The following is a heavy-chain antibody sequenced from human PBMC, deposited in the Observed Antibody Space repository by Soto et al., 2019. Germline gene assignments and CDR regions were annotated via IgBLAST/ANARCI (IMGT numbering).Heavy chain of an antibody. CDR3: ARCLGDYDFWSGYYEDSYNWFDP. CDR1: GGSISSSSYY. J-gene: IGHJ5*02. V-gene: IGHV4-39*01. CDR2: IYYSGST. Sequence: PSETLSLTCTVSGGSISSSSYYWGWIRQPPGKGLEWIGSIYYSGSTYYNPSLKSRVTISVDTSKNQFSLKLSSVTAADTAVYYCARCLGDYDFWSGYYEDSYNWFDPWGQGTLVTVSS. D-gene: IGHD3-3*01.